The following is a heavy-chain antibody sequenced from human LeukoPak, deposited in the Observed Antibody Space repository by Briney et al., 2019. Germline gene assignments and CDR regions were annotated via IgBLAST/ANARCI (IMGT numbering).Heavy chain of an antibody. CDR3: AGTIFGVVIDFDY. CDR1: GGTFSSYA. J-gene: IGHJ4*02. Sequence: SVKVSCKASGGTFSSYAISWVRQAPGQGLEWMGGIIPIFGTANYAQKFQGRVTITTDESTSTVYMELSSLRSEDTAVYYCAGTIFGVVIDFDYWGQGTLVTVSS. CDR2: IIPIFGTA. D-gene: IGHD3-3*01. V-gene: IGHV1-69*05.